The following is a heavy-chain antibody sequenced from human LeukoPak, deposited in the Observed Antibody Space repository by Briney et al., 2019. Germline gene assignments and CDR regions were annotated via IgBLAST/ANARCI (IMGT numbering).Heavy chain of an antibody. D-gene: IGHD6-13*01. J-gene: IGHJ4*02. CDR3: ARARYSSSFTYFDY. Sequence: SETLSLTCTVSGGSISSYYWSWIRQSPGKGLEWIGYIYYSGSTNYNPSLKSRVTISVDTSKNQFSLKLSSVTAADTAVYYCARARYSSSFTYFDYWGQGTLVTVSS. V-gene: IGHV4-59*01. CDR1: GGSISSYY. CDR2: IYYSGST.